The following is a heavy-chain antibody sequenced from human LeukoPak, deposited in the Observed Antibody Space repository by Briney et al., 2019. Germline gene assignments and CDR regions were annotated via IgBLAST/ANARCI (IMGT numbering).Heavy chain of an antibody. CDR1: GFTFSSYW. D-gene: IGHD3-3*01. Sequence: GGSMRLSCAASGFTFSSYWMSWVRQAPGKGLEWVANIKQDGSEKYYVDSVKGRFTISRDNAKNSLYLQMNSLRAEATAVYYCASINYYDFWSGYPLLDAFDIWGQGTMVTVSS. CDR2: IKQDGSEK. CDR3: ASINYYDFWSGYPLLDAFDI. J-gene: IGHJ3*02. V-gene: IGHV3-7*01.